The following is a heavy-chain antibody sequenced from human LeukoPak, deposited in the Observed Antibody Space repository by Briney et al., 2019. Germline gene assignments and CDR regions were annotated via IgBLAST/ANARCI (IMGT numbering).Heavy chain of an antibody. CDR3: ADKMSH. Sequence: AGGSLRLSYAASGFTFSSYAMHWVRQAPGKGLEWVAVISYDGSNKYYADSVKGRFTISRDNSKNTLYLQMNSLRAEDTAVYYCADKMSHWGQGTLVTVSS. CDR2: ISYDGSNK. CDR1: GFTFSSYA. V-gene: IGHV3-30-3*01. D-gene: IGHD5-24*01. J-gene: IGHJ4*02.